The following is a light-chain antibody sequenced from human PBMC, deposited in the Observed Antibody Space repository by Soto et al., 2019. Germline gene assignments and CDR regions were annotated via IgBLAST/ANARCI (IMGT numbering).Light chain of an antibody. Sequence: EIVMTQSPAILSVSPGERATLSCRASQSINNNLAWYQQRPGQAPRLLIYGAFIRATGVPARFSGTGSGTKFTLTISSLQSEDFTVYYCQQFNSWPLTFGGGTKVEIK. J-gene: IGKJ4*01. CDR1: QSINNN. CDR2: GAF. CDR3: QQFNSWPLT. V-gene: IGKV3-15*01.